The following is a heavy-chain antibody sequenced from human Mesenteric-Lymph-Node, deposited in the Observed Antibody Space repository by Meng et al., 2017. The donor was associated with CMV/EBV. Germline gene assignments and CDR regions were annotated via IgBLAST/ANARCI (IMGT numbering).Heavy chain of an antibody. CDR1: GFTFSNYG. D-gene: IGHD4-11*01. V-gene: IGHV3-48*04. CDR2: ISGTSSPI. CDR3: ARSTVTTSNNWFDP. J-gene: IGHJ5*02. Sequence: GGSLRLSCAVSGFTFSNYGMNWVRQAPGKGLEWLSYISGTSSPIYYADSVKGRFTISRDNAKNSLYLQMNSLRAEDTAVYYCARSTVTTSNNWFDPWGQGTLVTVSS.